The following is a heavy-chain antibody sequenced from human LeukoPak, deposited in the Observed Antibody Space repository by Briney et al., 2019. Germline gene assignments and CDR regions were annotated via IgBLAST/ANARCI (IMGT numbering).Heavy chain of an antibody. V-gene: IGHV1-69*05. J-gene: IGHJ6*03. D-gene: IGHD3-16*01. CDR2: VIPIFGTA. CDR1: GATFSSYA. Sequence: GPSVKLSCKASGATFSSYAISWVRQGPGQGLEWMGRVIPIFGTANYAKKSQGRVTITTDESTSTAYMELSSLRSEDTAVYYCERDWGVGLRYCYYYMDVWGKGTTVTVSS. CDR3: ERDWGVGLRYCYYYMDV.